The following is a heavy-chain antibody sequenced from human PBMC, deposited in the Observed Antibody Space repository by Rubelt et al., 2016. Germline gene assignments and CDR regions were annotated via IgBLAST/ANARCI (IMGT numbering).Heavy chain of an antibody. CDR2: IRYDGSNK. Sequence: VQLVESGGGLVQPGGSLRLSCAASGFTFSTYAMHWVRQAPGKGLEWVAFIRYDGSNKYYADSVKGRFTISRDNSKNTLYLQMNSLRAEDTAVYYCARGSSSSWQDPVDYWGQGTLVTVSS. V-gene: IGHV3-30*02. J-gene: IGHJ4*02. CDR1: GFTFSTYA. D-gene: IGHD6-13*01. CDR3: ARGSSSSWQDPVDY.